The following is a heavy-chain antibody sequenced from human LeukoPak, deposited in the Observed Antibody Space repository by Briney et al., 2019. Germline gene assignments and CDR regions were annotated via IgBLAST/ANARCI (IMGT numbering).Heavy chain of an antibody. Sequence: PSETRSLTCAVYGGSFSGYYWSWIRQPPGKGLEWIGEINHSGSTNYNPSLKSRVTISVDTSKNQFSLKLSSVTAADTAVYYCARRGSPYYDFWSGYSRTSMDVWGKGTPVTVSS. V-gene: IGHV4-34*01. CDR3: ARRGSPYYDFWSGYSRTSMDV. CDR2: INHSGST. D-gene: IGHD3-3*01. CDR1: GGSFSGYY. J-gene: IGHJ6*03.